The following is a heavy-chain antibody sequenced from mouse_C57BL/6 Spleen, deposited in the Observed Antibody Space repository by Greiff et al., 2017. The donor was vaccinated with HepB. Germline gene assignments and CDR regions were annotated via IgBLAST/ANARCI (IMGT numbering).Heavy chain of an antibody. Sequence: VQLQQSGAELVKPGASVKMSCKASGYTFTSYWITWVKQRPGQGLEWIGDIYPGSGSTNYNEKFKSKATLTVDTSSSTAYMQLSSLTSEDSAVYYCARDGSSDHFYAMDYWGQGTSVTVSS. CDR3: ARDGSSDHFYAMDY. J-gene: IGHJ4*01. CDR2: IYPGSGST. CDR1: GYTFTSYW. D-gene: IGHD1-1*01. V-gene: IGHV1-55*01.